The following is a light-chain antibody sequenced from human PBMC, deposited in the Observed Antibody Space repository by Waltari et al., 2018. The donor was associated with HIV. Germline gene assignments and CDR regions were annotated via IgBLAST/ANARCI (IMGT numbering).Light chain of an antibody. CDR3: QQYDNLLRT. CDR2: DAS. Sequence: DIQMTQSPSSLSASVGDRVTITCQASQDISNYLNWYQQKPGKVPKLLIYDASNLETGVPSRFSGSGSGTDFTFTISSLQPEDIATYYCQQYDNLLRTFGQGTKVEIK. J-gene: IGKJ1*01. V-gene: IGKV1-33*01. CDR1: QDISNY.